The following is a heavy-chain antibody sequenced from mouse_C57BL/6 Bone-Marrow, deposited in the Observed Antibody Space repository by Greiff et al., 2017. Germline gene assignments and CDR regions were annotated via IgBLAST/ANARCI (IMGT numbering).Heavy chain of an antibody. D-gene: IGHD4-1*01. Sequence: EVQLVESGGGLVKPGGSLKLSCAASGFTFSDYGMHWVRQAPEKGLEWVAYISSGGSYTYYPDSVKGRFTISRDNAKNTLYLQMSSLKSEDTAMYYCARQRTGYYFDYWGQGTTLTVSS. CDR3: ARQRTGYYFDY. CDR2: ISSGGSYT. CDR1: GFTFSDYG. V-gene: IGHV5-17*03. J-gene: IGHJ2*01.